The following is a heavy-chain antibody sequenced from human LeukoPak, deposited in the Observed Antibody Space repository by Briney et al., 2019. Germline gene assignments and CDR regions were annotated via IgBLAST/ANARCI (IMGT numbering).Heavy chain of an antibody. CDR2: INHSGST. Sequence: PSETLSLTCALYGGSFSGYCWSWIRQPPGKGLEWIGEINHSGSTNYNPSLKSRVTISVDTSKNQFSLKLSSVTAAVTAVYYCARGPDDLGDDYYFDYWGQGTLVTVS. J-gene: IGHJ4*02. V-gene: IGHV4-34*01. D-gene: IGHD2-21*02. CDR3: ARGPDDLGDDYYFDY. CDR1: GGSFSGYC.